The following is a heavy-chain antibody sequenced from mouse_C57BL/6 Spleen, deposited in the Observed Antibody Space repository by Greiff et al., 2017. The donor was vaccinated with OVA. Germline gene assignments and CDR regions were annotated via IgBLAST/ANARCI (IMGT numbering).Heavy chain of an antibody. V-gene: IGHV5-9*01. D-gene: IGHD2-3*01. CDR3: ARQGWLDFDY. CDR2: ISGGGGNT. Sequence: EVMLVESGGGLVKPGGSLKLSCAASGFTFSSYTMSWVRQTPEKRLEWVATISGGGGNTYYPDSVKGRFTISRDNAKNTLYLQMSSLRSEDTALDYCARQGWLDFDYWGQGTTLTVSS. J-gene: IGHJ2*01. CDR1: GFTFSSYT.